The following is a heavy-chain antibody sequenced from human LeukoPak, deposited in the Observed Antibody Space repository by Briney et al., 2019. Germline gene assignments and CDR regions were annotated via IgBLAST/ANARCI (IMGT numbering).Heavy chain of an antibody. Sequence: SETLSLTCTVSGGSISSSSYYWGWIRQPPGKGLEWIGSIYYSGSTYYNPSLKSRVTISVDTSKNQFSLKLSSVTAADTAVYYCARDVPVFSTQDCTHAVCARGAFDIWGQGTRVTVSS. D-gene: IGHD2-8*01. CDR2: IYYSGST. V-gene: IGHV4-39*07. CDR3: ARDVPVFSTQDCTHAVCARGAFDI. CDR1: GGSISSSSYY. J-gene: IGHJ3*02.